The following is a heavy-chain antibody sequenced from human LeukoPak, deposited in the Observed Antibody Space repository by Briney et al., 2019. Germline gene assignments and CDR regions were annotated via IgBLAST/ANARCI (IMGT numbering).Heavy chain of an antibody. V-gene: IGHV1-46*01. CDR2: INPSGGST. CDR1: GYTFTSYY. Sequence: ASVKVSCKASGYTFTSYYMHWVRQAPGQGLEWMGIINPSGGSTSYAQKFQGRVTMTRDMSTSTVYMELSSLRSEDTAVYYCARGLATQRGYSGYEDYYYYMDVWGKGTTVTISS. D-gene: IGHD5-12*01. J-gene: IGHJ6*03. CDR3: ARGLATQRGYSGYEDYYYYMDV.